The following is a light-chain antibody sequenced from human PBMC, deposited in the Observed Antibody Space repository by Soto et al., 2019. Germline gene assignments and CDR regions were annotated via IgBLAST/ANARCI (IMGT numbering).Light chain of an antibody. CDR3: QQYNNWPPFT. CDR2: GAS. Sequence: EIVMTQSPATLSVSPGERATLSCRASQSIYTNLAWYQQKPGQAPRLLIYGASTRATGIPARFSGSGSGTEFTLSNSSLQSEDFAVYYCQQYNNWPPFTFGQGTRLDIK. J-gene: IGKJ5*01. V-gene: IGKV3-15*01. CDR1: QSIYTN.